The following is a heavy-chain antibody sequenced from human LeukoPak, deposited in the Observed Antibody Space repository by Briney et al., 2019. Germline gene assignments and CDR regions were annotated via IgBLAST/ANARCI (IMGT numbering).Heavy chain of an antibody. CDR1: GGTFSSYA. V-gene: IGHV1-69*06. CDR2: IIPIFGTA. D-gene: IGHD5-18*01. J-gene: IGHJ4*02. CDR3: AREIGRDSYGYVPL. Sequence: ASVKVSCKASGGTFSSYAISWVRQAPGQGLEWMGGIIPIFGTANYAQKFQGRVMITADKSTSTAYMELSSLRSEDTAVYYCAREIGRDSYGYVPLWGQGTLVTVSS.